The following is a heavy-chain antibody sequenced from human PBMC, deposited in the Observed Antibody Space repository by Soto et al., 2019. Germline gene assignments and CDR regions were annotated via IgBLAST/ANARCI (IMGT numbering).Heavy chain of an antibody. J-gene: IGHJ4*02. Sequence: QVQLVQSGAEVKKPGASVQVSCKASGYTFTSYGISWVRQAPGQGLEWIGWISAYNGNTNYAQELQGRVTMTTDPSTSTAYKELRSLRSDDTAVYYWARDARIGRTTLFSGYWGQGTLVTVSS. CDR1: GYTFTSYG. CDR2: ISAYNGNT. CDR3: ARDARIGRTTLFSGY. V-gene: IGHV1-18*01. D-gene: IGHD1-1*01.